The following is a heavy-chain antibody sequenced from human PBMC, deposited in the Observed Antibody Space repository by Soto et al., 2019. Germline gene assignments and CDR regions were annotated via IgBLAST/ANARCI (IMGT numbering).Heavy chain of an antibody. V-gene: IGHV4-61*01. CDR1: GGSVSSGSYY. CDR3: ARDRHNSWFDP. CDR2: IYYSGST. Sequence: SETLSLTCTVSGGSVSSGSYYWSWIRQPPGKGLEWIGYIYYSGSTNYNPSLKSRVTISVDTSKNQFSLKLSSVTAADTAVYYCARDRHNSWFDPWGQGTLVTV. J-gene: IGHJ5*02.